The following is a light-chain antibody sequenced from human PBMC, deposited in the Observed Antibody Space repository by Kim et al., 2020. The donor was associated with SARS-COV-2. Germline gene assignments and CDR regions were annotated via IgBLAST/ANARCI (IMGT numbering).Light chain of an antibody. CDR1: SLRSYY. V-gene: IGLV3-19*01. CDR2: GKN. CDR3: NSRDSSGNHHVV. J-gene: IGLJ2*01. Sequence: SSELTQDPAVSVALGQTVRITCQGDSLRSYYASWYQQKPGQAPVLVIYGKNNRPSGIPDRFSGSSSGNTASLTITGAQAEDDAVYYCNSRDSSGNHHVVFGGGTKLTVL.